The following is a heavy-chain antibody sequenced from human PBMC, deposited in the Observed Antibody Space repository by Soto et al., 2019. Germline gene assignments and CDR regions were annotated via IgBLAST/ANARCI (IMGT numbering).Heavy chain of an antibody. CDR1: GGSFSGYY. Sequence: QVQLQQWGAGLLKPSETLSLTCAVYGGSFSGYYWSWIRQPPGKGLEWIGEINHSGSTNYNPSLKSRVTISVDTSQNRFSQKLSSVTAADTAVYYCARGGRLLVCRHYYGMDVWGQGTTVTVSS. V-gene: IGHV4-34*01. J-gene: IGHJ6*02. D-gene: IGHD2-15*01. CDR2: INHSGST. CDR3: ARGGRLLVCRHYYGMDV.